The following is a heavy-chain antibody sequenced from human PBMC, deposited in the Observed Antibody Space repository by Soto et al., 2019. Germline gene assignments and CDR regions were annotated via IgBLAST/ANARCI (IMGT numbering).Heavy chain of an antibody. CDR3: ARDARSLAPVPIVTRYFDY. J-gene: IGHJ4*02. CDR2: IIPIFGTA. Sequence: SVKVSCKASGGTFSSYAISWVRQAPGQGLEWMGGIIPIFGTANYAQKFQGRVTITADESTSTAYMELSSLRSEDTAVYYCARDARSLAPVPIVTRYFDYWGQGTLVTVSS. D-gene: IGHD3-9*01. V-gene: IGHV1-69*13. CDR1: GGTFSSYA.